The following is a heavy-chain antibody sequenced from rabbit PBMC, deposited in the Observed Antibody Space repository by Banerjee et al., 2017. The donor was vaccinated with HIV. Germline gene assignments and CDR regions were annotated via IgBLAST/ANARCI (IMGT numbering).Heavy chain of an antibody. Sequence: QQQLEESGGDLVKPEGSLTLTCTASGFSFSSSYWICWVRQAPGKGLEWIACIYAGSGNAYYASWAKGRFTISKTSSTTVTLQMTSLTAADTATYFCARHRPSAGAYAFDLWGPGTLVTVS. V-gene: IGHV1S45*01. J-gene: IGHJ4*01. CDR3: ARHRPSAGAYAFDL. CDR2: IYAGSGNA. CDR1: GFSFSSSYW. D-gene: IGHD6-1*01.